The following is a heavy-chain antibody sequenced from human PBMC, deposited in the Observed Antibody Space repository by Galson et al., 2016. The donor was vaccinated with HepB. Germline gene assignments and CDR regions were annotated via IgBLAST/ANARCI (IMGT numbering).Heavy chain of an antibody. Sequence: SVKVSCKASGYIFTAHYMHWVRQAPGQGLEWMGIINPSRGSTSYTQTFHGRITMTSDSSTNTVYMELSSLTYEDTAVYFCARAASEIPRVISDSWGQGSLVIVSS. CDR2: INPSRGST. CDR1: GYIFTAHY. D-gene: IGHD2-21*01. CDR3: ARAASEIPRVISDS. J-gene: IGHJ4*02. V-gene: IGHV1-46*01.